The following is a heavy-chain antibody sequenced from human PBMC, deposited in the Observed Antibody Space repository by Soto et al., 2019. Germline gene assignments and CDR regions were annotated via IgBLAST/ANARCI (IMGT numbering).Heavy chain of an antibody. CDR1: GLTFSNYD. D-gene: IGHD3-3*01. J-gene: IGHJ6*02. CDR3: AKDLNYGFSNFEKNYFNMDV. Sequence: QVQLVESGGGVVQPGRSLRLSCVASGLTFSNYDFHWVRQGPGKGLEWVALISYDGNDKYYADSVKGRFTISRDNFKNTLYLQLSSLRPEDAAVYYCAKDLNYGFSNFEKNYFNMDVWGQGTTVSVSS. V-gene: IGHV3-30*18. CDR2: ISYDGNDK.